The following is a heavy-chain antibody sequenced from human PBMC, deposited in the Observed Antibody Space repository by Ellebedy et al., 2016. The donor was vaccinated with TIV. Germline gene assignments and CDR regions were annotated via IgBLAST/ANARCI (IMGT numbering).Heavy chain of an antibody. CDR3: AREMILWIGEEGSYYGMDV. CDR1: GFTFSSYA. CDR2: ISGSGDDT. Sequence: GESLKISXAASGFTFSSYAMSWVRQAPGKGLEWVAGISGSGDDTYYTDSVKGRFTISRDNSRNTVHLQMNSLRAEDMAVYYCAREMILWIGEEGSYYGMDVWGQGATVTVSS. J-gene: IGHJ6*02. D-gene: IGHD3-10*01. V-gene: IGHV3-23*01.